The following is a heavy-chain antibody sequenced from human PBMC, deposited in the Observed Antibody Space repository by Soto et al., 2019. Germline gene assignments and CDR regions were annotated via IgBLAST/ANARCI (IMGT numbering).Heavy chain of an antibody. CDR1: GFNFSTYS. CDR3: ARYGYYYDSSAYSGY. D-gene: IGHD3-22*01. Sequence: EVQLVESGGGLVKPGGSLRLSCAASGFNFSTYSMNWVRQVPGKGLEWVSSISSSSTYIYYADSVKGRFTISRDNAKHSLYLQMNSLRAEDTAVYYCARYGYYYDSSAYSGYWGQGTLVTVS. V-gene: IGHV3-21*06. CDR2: ISSSSTYI. J-gene: IGHJ4*02.